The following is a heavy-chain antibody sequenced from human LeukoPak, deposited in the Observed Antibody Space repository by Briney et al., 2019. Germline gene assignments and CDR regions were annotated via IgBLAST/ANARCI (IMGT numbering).Heavy chain of an antibody. J-gene: IGHJ5*02. CDR1: GFTLSSYA. V-gene: IGHV3-30-3*01. CDR3: ARHPDFGVVTIGWFDP. Sequence: GGSLRLSCAASGFTLSSYAMHWVRQAPGKGLEGVAGISYDGSNKYYADSVKGRFTISRDNSKNTLYLQMNSLRAEDTAVYYCARHPDFGVVTIGWFDPWGQGTLVTVSS. D-gene: IGHD3-3*01. CDR2: ISYDGSNK.